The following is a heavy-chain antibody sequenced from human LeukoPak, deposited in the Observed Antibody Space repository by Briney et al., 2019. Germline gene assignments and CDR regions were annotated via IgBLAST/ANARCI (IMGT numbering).Heavy chain of an antibody. D-gene: IGHD6-19*01. CDR3: ARGTGSGWYRDWFDP. CDR1: GGSISSYY. J-gene: IGHJ5*02. Sequence: SETLSLTCTVSGGSISSYYWSWIRQPPGKGLEWIGYIYYSGSTNYNPSLKSRVTISVDTSKNQFSLKLSSVTAADTAVYYCARGTGSGWYRDWFDPWGQGTLVTVSS. V-gene: IGHV4-59*01. CDR2: IYYSGST.